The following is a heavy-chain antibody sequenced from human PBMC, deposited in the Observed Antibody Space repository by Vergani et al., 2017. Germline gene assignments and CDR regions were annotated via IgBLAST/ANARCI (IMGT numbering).Heavy chain of an antibody. V-gene: IGHV4-59*01. D-gene: IGHD3-3*01. J-gene: IGHJ5*02. CDR2: IYYSGST. CDR3: ARGGYYDFWSGYYTYGGFRWFDP. Sequence: QLQLQESGPGLVKPSEPLSLTCTVSGGSISSYYWSWIRQPPGKGLEWIGYIYYSGSTNYNPSLKSRVTISVATSKNQFSLKLSSVTAADTAVYYCARGGYYDFWSGYYTYGGFRWFDPWGQGTLVTVSS. CDR1: GGSISSYY.